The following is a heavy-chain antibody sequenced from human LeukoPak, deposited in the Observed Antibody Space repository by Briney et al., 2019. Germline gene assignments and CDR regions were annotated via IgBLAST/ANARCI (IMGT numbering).Heavy chain of an antibody. V-gene: IGHV3-23*01. J-gene: IGHJ4*02. Sequence: GGSLRLSCAASGFTFSNYAMIWVRQAPRKGLEWVSAISGSGDSTYYADSVKGRFTISRDNSKNTLYLQMNSLTAEDTAVYYCAKDTSTSSWYFDYWGQGTLVTVSS. CDR1: GFTFSNYA. D-gene: IGHD6-13*01. CDR3: AKDTSTSSWYFDY. CDR2: ISGSGDST.